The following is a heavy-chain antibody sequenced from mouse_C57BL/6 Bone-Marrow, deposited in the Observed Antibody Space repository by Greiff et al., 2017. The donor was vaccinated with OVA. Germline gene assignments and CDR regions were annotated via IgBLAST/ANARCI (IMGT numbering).Heavy chain of an antibody. V-gene: IGHV2-6*01. J-gene: IGHJ3*01. D-gene: IGHD2-1*01. Sequence: VKVVESGPGLVAPSQSLSITCTVSGFSLTSYGVDWVRQSPGKGLEWLGVIWGVGSTNYNSALKSRLSISKDNSKSQVFLKMNSLQTDDTAMYYCASGYYGNRFAYWGQGTLVTVSA. CDR2: IWGVGST. CDR1: GFSLTSYG. CDR3: ASGYYGNRFAY.